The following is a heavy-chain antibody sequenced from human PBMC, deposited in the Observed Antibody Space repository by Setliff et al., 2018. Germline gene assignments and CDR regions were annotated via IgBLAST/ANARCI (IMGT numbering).Heavy chain of an antibody. Sequence: SETLSLTCTVYGASFSNYYWGWVRQPPEERLEWIGEIDHSGRTKYNPSLKGRVTISVDTSKNQFSLRLSSVTAADTAVYYRRFWSGYYKNDYWGQGTVVTVSS. CDR3: RFWSGYYKNDY. CDR1: GASFSNYY. CDR2: IDHSGRT. J-gene: IGHJ4*02. D-gene: IGHD3-3*01. V-gene: IGHV4-34*01.